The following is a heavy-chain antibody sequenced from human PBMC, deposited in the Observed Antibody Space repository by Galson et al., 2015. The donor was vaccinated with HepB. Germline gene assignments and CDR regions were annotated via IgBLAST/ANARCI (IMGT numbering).Heavy chain of an antibody. CDR1: GGSISSSSYY. Sequence: SEPLSLTCTVSGGSISSSSYYWGWIRQPPGKGLEWIATISYSGSTYYNPSLKSRVTISADTSKNQFSLMLSSLTAADTAVFYCARYVGSGKYFDYWGQGTLVTVSS. J-gene: IGHJ4*02. CDR2: ISYSGST. V-gene: IGHV4-39*07. CDR3: ARYVGSGKYFDY. D-gene: IGHD3-10*01.